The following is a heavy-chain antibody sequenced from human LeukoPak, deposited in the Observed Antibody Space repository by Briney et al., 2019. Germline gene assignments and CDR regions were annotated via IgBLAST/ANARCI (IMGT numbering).Heavy chain of an antibody. Sequence: SETLPLTCTVSGGSISTCYWSWIRQPPGKGLEWIAYIDYRGSTTYNPSLRSRVTISVDTSRNQFSLKLSSVTAADTAVYYCARSRSGYSYDHAAFEIWGQGTVVTVSS. CDR3: ARSRSGYSYDHAAFEI. CDR2: IDYRGST. CDR1: GGSISTCY. J-gene: IGHJ3*02. D-gene: IGHD5-18*01. V-gene: IGHV4-59*01.